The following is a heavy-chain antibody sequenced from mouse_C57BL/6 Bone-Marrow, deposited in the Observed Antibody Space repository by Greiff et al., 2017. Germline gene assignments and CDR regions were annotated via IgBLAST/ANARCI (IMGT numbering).Heavy chain of an antibody. CDR2: IWSGGST. CDR3: ARMGDYYGSSPYYYAMDY. V-gene: IGHV2-2*01. CDR1: GFSFTSYG. J-gene: IGHJ4*01. Sequence: VKLVESGPGLVQPSQSLSITCTVSGFSFTSYGVHWVRQSPGKGLEWLGVIWSGGSTDYNAAFISRLSISKDNSKSQVFFKMNSLQADDTAIYYCARMGDYYGSSPYYYAMDYWGQGTSVTVSS. D-gene: IGHD1-1*01.